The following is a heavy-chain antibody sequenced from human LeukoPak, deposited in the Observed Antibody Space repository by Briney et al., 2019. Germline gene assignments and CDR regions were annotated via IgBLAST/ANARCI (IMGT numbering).Heavy chain of an antibody. CDR3: ARSLSVAGLT. V-gene: IGHV4-39*01. J-gene: IGHJ5*02. CDR2: IYKSGST. D-gene: IGHD6-19*01. CDR1: GGSISSGGYY. Sequence: PSQTLSLTCTVSGGSISSGGYYWGWIRQSPGKGLEWIGSIYKSGSTFYNPSLKSRVIISVDTSRNQFSLKLNSVSAADTAVHYCARSLSVAGLTWGQGTLVAVSS.